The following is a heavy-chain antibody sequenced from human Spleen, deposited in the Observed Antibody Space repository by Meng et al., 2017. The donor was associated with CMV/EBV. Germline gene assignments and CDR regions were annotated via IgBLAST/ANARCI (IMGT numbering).Heavy chain of an antibody. CDR2: ISYSGST. J-gene: IGHJ4*02. CDR1: GGSFSGYY. CDR3: ARHRTGTYPTNYFDY. D-gene: IGHD1-14*01. Sequence: SETLSLTCAAYGGSFSGYYWSWIRQPPGKGLEWIGSISYSGSTYYNPSLKSRVTISVDTSKNQFSLKLSSVTAADTAVFYCARHRTGTYPTNYFDYWGQGTLVTVSS. V-gene: IGHV4-34*01.